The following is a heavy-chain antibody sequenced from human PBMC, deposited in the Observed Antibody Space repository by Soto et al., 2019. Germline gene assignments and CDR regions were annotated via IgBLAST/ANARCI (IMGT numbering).Heavy chain of an antibody. CDR2: INPSGGNT. J-gene: IGHJ6*02. D-gene: IGHD3-3*01. Sequence: ASVKVSCKASGYTFTSYYMHWVRQAPGQGLEWMGIINPSGGNTNYAQHLQGRVTLTTDTSTSTAYMDLRSLRSDDTAVYYCARDQGNTTFGVYSMYYYGMDVWGPGTTVTVSS. CDR1: GYTFTSYY. CDR3: ARDQGNTTFGVYSMYYYGMDV. V-gene: IGHV1-46*01.